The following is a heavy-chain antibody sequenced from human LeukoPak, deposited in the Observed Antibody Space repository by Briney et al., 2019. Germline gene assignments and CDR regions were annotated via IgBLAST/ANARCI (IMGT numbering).Heavy chain of an antibody. CDR1: GFLYSSYP. CDR2: ISGSGGST. V-gene: IGHV3-23*01. J-gene: IGHJ4*02. D-gene: IGHD3-22*01. CDR3: AKDYYDSSGYYY. Sequence: GGSLSLSCAASGFLYSSYPMSGPRHAPGKARVGVSAISGSGGSTYYADSVKGRFTISIDNSKNTLYLQMNSRRAEDTAVYDCAKDYYDSSGYYYWGQGTLVTVSS.